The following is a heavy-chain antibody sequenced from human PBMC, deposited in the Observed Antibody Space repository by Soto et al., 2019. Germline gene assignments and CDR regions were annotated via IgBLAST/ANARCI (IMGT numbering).Heavy chain of an antibody. V-gene: IGHV3-15*07. CDR1: GFTFSNAW. CDR2: IKSKTDGGTT. Sequence: GGSLRLSCAASGFTFSNAWMNWVRQAPGKGLEWVGRIKSKTDGGTTDYAAPVKGRFTISRDDSKNTLYLQMNSLKTEDTAVYYCTTVSVATIRPTVYYGMDVWGQGTTVTVSS. D-gene: IGHD5-12*01. J-gene: IGHJ6*02. CDR3: TTVSVATIRPTVYYGMDV.